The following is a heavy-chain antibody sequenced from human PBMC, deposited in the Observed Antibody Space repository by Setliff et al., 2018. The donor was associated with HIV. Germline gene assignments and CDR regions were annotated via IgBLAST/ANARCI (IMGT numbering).Heavy chain of an antibody. D-gene: IGHD6-13*01. CDR3: ARADSSNWYHVDY. V-gene: IGHV4-61*02. CDR2: IYTSGST. Sequence: SETLSLTCTVSGGSISSGSYYWSWIRQPAGKGLEWIGRIYTSGSTNYNPSLKSRVTISVDTSKNQFSLKLSSVTAADTAVYYCARADSSNWYHVDYWGQGTLVTVSS. J-gene: IGHJ4*02. CDR1: GGSISSGSYY.